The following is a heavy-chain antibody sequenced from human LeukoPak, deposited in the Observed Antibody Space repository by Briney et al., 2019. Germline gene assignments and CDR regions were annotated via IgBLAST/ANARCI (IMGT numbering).Heavy chain of an antibody. CDR2: IYSDGSST. V-gene: IGHV3-74*01. CDR3: ARGYGGNLLYFDY. D-gene: IGHD4-23*01. CDR1: GFTFSSYW. Sequence: GRSLRLSCAASGFTFSSYWMHWVRQAPGKGLVWVSRIYSDGSSTSYADSVKGRFTISRDNAKNTLYLQMNSLRAEDTAVYYCARGYGGNLLYFDYWGQGTLVTVSS. J-gene: IGHJ4*02.